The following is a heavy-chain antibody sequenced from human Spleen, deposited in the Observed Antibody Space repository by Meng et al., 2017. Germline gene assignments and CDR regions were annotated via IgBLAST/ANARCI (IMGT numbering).Heavy chain of an antibody. V-gene: IGHV3-33*01. Sequence: GGSLRLSCAASGFIFSSYGMHWVRQAPGKGLEWVAFIWYDGSHQYYGDSVKGRFTISRDNSKNTLYLQMNSLRGEDTAVYYCVRKDPIYYESGGYLDSWGQGTLVTVSS. CDR2: IWYDGSHQ. D-gene: IGHD3-22*01. CDR3: VRKDPIYYESGGYLDS. CDR1: GFIFSSYG. J-gene: IGHJ4*02.